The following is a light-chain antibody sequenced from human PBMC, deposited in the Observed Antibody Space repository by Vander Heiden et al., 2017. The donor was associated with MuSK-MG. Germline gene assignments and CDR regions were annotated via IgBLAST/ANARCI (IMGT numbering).Light chain of an antibody. CDR2: AAS. CDR3: QQSDSTPYT. J-gene: IGKJ2*01. Sequence: DIQMTQSPSSLSASVGDRVTITCRASQSISSYLNWYQQKPRKAPKLLIYAASSLQSGVPSRFSGSGSGTDFTLTISRLQPEDIATYYCQQSDSTPYTFGQGTKLEIK. CDR1: QSISSY. V-gene: IGKV1-39*01.